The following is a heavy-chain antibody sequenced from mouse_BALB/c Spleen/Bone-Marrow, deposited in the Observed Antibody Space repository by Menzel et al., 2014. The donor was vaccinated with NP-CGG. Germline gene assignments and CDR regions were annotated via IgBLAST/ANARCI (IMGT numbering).Heavy chain of an antibody. J-gene: IGHJ4*01. V-gene: IGHV1-80*01. D-gene: IGHD1-1*01. CDR3: ASRGDYSYAMDD. Sequence: VQLQQSGAELVRPGSSVKISCKASGYTFSNYWMNWMKQRPGQGLEWIGQIYPGDGDTNYIGKFAGKATLTADKSSSTAYMQLSSLTSEDSAVYFCASRGDYSYAMDDWGQGTSGTVSS. CDR2: IYPGDGDT. CDR1: GYTFSNYW.